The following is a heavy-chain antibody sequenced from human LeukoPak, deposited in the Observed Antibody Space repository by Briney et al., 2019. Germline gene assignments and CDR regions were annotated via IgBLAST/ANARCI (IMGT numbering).Heavy chain of an antibody. D-gene: IGHD2-2*01. J-gene: IGHJ5*02. Sequence: ASVKVSCKASGYTFTSYYMHWVRQAPGQGLEWMGIINPSGGSTSYAQKFQGRVTMTTDTSTSTAYMELRSLRSDDTAVYYCARDRTSFLPAARLLDPWGQGTLVTVSS. V-gene: IGHV1-46*01. CDR1: GYTFTSYY. CDR3: ARDRTSFLPAARLLDP. CDR2: INPSGGST.